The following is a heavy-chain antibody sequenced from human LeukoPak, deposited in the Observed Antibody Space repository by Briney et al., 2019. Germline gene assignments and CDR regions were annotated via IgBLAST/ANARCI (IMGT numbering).Heavy chain of an antibody. Sequence: ASVKVSCKASGYTFTSYYMHWVRQAPGQWLEWMGIINPSGGSTSYAQKFQGRVTMTRDTSTSTVYMELSSLRSEDTAVYYCARDESSRLFGDYPYHTDYMDVWGKGTTVTVSS. V-gene: IGHV1-46*01. CDR1: GYTFTSYY. J-gene: IGHJ6*03. CDR3: ARDESSRLFGDYPYHTDYMDV. D-gene: IGHD4-17*01. CDR2: INPSGGST.